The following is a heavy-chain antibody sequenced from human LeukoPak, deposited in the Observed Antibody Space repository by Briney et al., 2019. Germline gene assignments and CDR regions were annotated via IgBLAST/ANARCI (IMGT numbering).Heavy chain of an antibody. Sequence: ASVKVSCKASGGIFSSYAISWVRQAPGQGLEWMGRIITVFGTANYAQKFEGRVTITADKSASTVYMELSSLRSEGTAVYYCAKAALVGTHHFDHWGQGTLVTVSS. V-gene: IGHV1-69*06. CDR3: AKAALVGTHHFDH. CDR2: IITVFGTA. J-gene: IGHJ4*02. CDR1: GGIFSSYA. D-gene: IGHD3-3*02.